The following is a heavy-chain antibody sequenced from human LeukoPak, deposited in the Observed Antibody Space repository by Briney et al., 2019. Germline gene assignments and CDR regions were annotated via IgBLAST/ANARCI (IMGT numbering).Heavy chain of an antibody. D-gene: IGHD2-2*01. V-gene: IGHV3-23*01. CDR2: ISGSGGST. Sequence: GGSLRLSCAASGFTFSSYGMSWVRQAPGKGLEWVSAISGSGGSTYYADSVKGRFTISRDNSKNTLYLQMNSLRAEDTAVYYCARPLSQDIVVVPAADYYYYYMDVWGKGTTVTVSS. CDR3: ARPLSQDIVVVPAADYYYYYMDV. CDR1: GFTFSSYG. J-gene: IGHJ6*03.